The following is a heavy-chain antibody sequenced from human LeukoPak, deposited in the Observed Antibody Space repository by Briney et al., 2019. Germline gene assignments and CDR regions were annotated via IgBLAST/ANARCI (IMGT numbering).Heavy chain of an antibody. CDR2: ISGSGGST. Sequence: GGSQRLSCAASGFTFSSYAMSWVRQAPGKGLEWVSAISGSGGSTYYADSVKGRFTVSRDNSKNTLYLQMNSLRAEDTAVYYCAKFSSDPKNWFDPWGQGTLVTVSS. CDR1: GFTFSSYA. J-gene: IGHJ5*02. D-gene: IGHD2-2*01. CDR3: AKFSSDPKNWFDP. V-gene: IGHV3-23*01.